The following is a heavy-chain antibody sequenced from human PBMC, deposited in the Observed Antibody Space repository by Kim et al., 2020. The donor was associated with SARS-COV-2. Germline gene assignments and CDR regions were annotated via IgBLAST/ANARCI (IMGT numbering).Heavy chain of an antibody. D-gene: IGHD6-13*01. Sequence: GESLKISCKGSGYSFTSYWIGWVRQMPGKGLEWMGIIYPGDSDTRYSPSFQGQVTISADKSISTAYLQWSSLKASDTAMYYCARGSSGEVGIAAAGLFDYWGQGTLVTVSS. CDR1: GYSFTSYW. CDR3: ARGSSGEVGIAAAGLFDY. CDR2: IYPGDSDT. J-gene: IGHJ4*02. V-gene: IGHV5-51*01.